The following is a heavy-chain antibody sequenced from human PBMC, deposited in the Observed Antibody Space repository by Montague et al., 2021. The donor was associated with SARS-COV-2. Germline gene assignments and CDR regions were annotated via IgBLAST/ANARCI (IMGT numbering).Heavy chain of an antibody. J-gene: IGHJ4*02. V-gene: IGHV4-4*07. CDR1: GGSISGYY. D-gene: IGHD1-20*01. Sequence: SETLSLTCTVSGGSISGYYWSWFRQSAGKGLEWIGRIYNSGSTSYNPSLKSRVTMSVDTSKNQFFLKLSSVTAADTAVYYCVRDQGRSNWNYPDYWGQGTLVTVSS. CDR2: IYNSGST. CDR3: VRDQGRSNWNYPDY.